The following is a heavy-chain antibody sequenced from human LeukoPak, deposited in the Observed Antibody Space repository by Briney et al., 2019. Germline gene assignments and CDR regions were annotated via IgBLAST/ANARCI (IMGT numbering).Heavy chain of an antibody. V-gene: IGHV3-20*04. CDR1: GFTFDDYG. CDR3: ARGRDCSSTSCYSDAFDI. Sequence: PGGSLRLSCAASGFTFDDYGMSWVRQAPGKGLEWVSGINWNGGSTGYADSVKGRFTISRDNAKNSLYLQMNSLRAEDTVLYYCARGRDCSSTSCYSDAFDIWGQGTMVTVSS. J-gene: IGHJ3*02. D-gene: IGHD2-2*01. CDR2: INWNGGST.